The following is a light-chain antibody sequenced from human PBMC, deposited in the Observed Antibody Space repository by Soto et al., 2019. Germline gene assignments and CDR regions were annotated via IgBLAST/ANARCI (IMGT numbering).Light chain of an antibody. Sequence: QSVLTQPASVSGSPGQSIAISCTGTSSDVVTYKYVSWYQQHPGKAPKLMIYEVSIRPSGVSDRFSGSKSGNTASLTISGRRTEDEAYYYCCSYAGSTTLVVFGGGTKVTVL. V-gene: IGLV2-14*01. J-gene: IGLJ2*01. CDR2: EVS. CDR3: CSYAGSTTLVV. CDR1: SSDVVTYKY.